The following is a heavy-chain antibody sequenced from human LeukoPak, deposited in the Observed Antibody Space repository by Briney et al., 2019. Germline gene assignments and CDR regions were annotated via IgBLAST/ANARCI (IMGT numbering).Heavy chain of an antibody. V-gene: IGHV4-59*01. CDR2: IYYSGST. Sequence: TSETLSLTCTVSGGSITSYYWTWIRQPPGKGLEWIGSIYYSGSTNYNPSLKSRVTISVDTSKNQFSLKLSSVTAADTALYYCARENGYRYDYWGQGTLVTVSS. J-gene: IGHJ4*02. CDR1: GGSITSYY. D-gene: IGHD5-18*01. CDR3: ARENGYRYDY.